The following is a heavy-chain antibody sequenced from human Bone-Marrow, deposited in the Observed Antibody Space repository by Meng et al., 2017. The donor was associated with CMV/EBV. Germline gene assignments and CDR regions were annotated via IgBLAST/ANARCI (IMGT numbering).Heavy chain of an antibody. CDR2: IIPILGIA. V-gene: IGHV1-69*10. CDR3: ARDLLYGSIAAAGTYYYYGMDV. J-gene: IGHJ6*02. D-gene: IGHD6-13*01. Sequence: SVKVSCKASGGTFSSYAISWVRQDPGQGLEWMGGIIPILGIANYAQKFQGRVTITADKSTSTAYMELSSLRSDDTAVYYCARDLLYGSIAAAGTYYYYGMDVWGQGTTVTVSS. CDR1: GGTFSSYA.